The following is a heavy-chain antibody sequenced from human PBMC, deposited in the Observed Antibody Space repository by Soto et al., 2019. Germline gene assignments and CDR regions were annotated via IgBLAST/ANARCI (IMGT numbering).Heavy chain of an antibody. D-gene: IGHD3-10*01. CDR2: FRTGADDGTT. V-gene: IGHV3-23*01. CDR3: AKKVNSGPGSQYFDY. Sequence: GGSLRLSCAASGFTFSSYSMSWVRQAPGKGLEWVSGFRTGADDGTTYYADSVRGRFTISRDISKNTLFLQMNSLRAEDTAIYYCAKKVNSGPGSQYFDYWGQGTLVTVSS. J-gene: IGHJ4*02. CDR1: GFTFSSYS.